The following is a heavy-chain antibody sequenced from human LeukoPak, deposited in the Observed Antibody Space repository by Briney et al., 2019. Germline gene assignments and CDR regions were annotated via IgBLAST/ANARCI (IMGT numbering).Heavy chain of an antibody. V-gene: IGHV4-59*01. CDR1: GGYINGYY. Sequence: SETLSLTCTASGGYINGYYWSWIRQPPGKGLEWIGYIFWSGTSNYNPSLKSRVTISVDTSKNQFSLKLSAVTAADTGVYYCARVPPGASHFDSWGQGTLVPVSS. J-gene: IGHJ4*02. D-gene: IGHD1-26*01. CDR2: IFWSGTS. CDR3: ARVPPGASHFDS.